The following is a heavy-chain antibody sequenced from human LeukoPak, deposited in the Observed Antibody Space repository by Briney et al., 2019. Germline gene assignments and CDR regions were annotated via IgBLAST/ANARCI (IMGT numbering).Heavy chain of an antibody. CDR1: GFTFSSYW. CDR3: ARDIVAGTVDY. J-gene: IGHJ4*02. CDR2: IKQDGSEK. Sequence: GGSLRLSCAGCGFTFSSYWMSWVRQAPGQGLEWVANIKQDGSEKYYVDSVKGRFTISRDNAKNSLYLQMNSLRAEDTAVYYCARDIVAGTVDYWGQGTLVTVSS. D-gene: IGHD6-19*01. V-gene: IGHV3-7*01.